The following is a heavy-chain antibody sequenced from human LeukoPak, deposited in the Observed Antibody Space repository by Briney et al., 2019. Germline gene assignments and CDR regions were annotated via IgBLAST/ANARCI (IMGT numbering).Heavy chain of an antibody. V-gene: IGHV3-30*18. J-gene: IGHJ4*02. D-gene: IGHD3-3*01. CDR1: GFTFSSYG. CDR2: ISYDGSNK. Sequence: GGSLRLSYAASGFTFSSYGMHWVRQAPGKGLEWVAVISYDGSNKYYADSVKGRFTISRDNSKNTLYLQMNSLRAEDTAVYYCAKGVIFWSGWYLADFDYWGQGTLVTVSS. CDR3: AKGVIFWSGWYLADFDY.